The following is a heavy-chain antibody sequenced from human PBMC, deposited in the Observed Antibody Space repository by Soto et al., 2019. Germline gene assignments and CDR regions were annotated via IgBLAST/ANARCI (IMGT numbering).Heavy chain of an antibody. J-gene: IGHJ4*02. CDR3: AREYYDSSGPTDY. CDR1: GFTFSSYA. CDR2: ISYDGSNK. V-gene: IGHV3-30-3*01. D-gene: IGHD3-22*01. Sequence: GGSLRLSCAASGFTFSSYAMHWVRQAPGKGLEWVAVISYDGSNKYYADSVKGRFTISRDNSKNTLYLQMNSLRAEDTAVYYCAREYYDSSGPTDYWGQGTLVTVSS.